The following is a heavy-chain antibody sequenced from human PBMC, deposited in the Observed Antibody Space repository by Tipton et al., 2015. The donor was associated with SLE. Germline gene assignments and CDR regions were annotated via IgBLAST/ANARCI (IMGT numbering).Heavy chain of an antibody. Sequence: RSLRLSCAASGFTFINYAMHWVRQAPGKGLEWVAVISYDGSNKYYADSVKGRFTISRDISKNTLYLQMNSLRAEDTAVYYCAREGSAAGRYFDLWGRGTLVTVSS. J-gene: IGHJ2*01. CDR2: ISYDGSNK. D-gene: IGHD6-13*01. CDR3: AREGSAAGRYFDL. CDR1: GFTFINYA. V-gene: IGHV3-30*14.